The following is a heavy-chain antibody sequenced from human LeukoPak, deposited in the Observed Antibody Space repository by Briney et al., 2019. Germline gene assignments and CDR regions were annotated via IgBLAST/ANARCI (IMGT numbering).Heavy chain of an antibody. CDR3: ARRRYYYDSSGYYYYGMDV. CDR1: GFTFSNYW. V-gene: IGHV3-7*01. J-gene: IGHJ6*02. Sequence: QSGGSLRLSCEASGFTFSNYWMSWVRQAPGKGLEWVANIKYDGSEKYYVDSVKGRFTISRDNGKNSLYVQMNSLSVEDTAVYYCARRRYYYDSSGYYYYGMDVWGQGTTVTVSS. D-gene: IGHD3-22*01. CDR2: IKYDGSEK.